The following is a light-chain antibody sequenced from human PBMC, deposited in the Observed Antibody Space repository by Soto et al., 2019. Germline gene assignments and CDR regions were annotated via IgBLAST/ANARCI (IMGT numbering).Light chain of an antibody. Sequence: EIVLTQSPATLSLSPWERATLSCRASQGVSSNYLAWYQQKPGQAPRLLIYGASSRATGIPDRFSGSGSGTDFTLTISRLEPEDFAVYYCQQHGSSPQTFGQGTKVDIK. J-gene: IGKJ1*01. V-gene: IGKV3-20*01. CDR3: QQHGSSPQT. CDR1: QGVSSNY. CDR2: GAS.